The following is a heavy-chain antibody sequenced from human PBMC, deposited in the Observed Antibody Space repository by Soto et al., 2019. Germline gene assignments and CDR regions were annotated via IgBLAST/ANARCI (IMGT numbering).Heavy chain of an antibody. J-gene: IGHJ4*02. D-gene: IGHD1-1*01. CDR2: IYSGGNT. CDR3: AREGFIDWNDVRYFDY. CDR1: GFTVNRNY. V-gene: IGHV3-66*01. Sequence: PGGSLRLSCAASGFTVNRNYMSWVRQAPGKGLEWVSVIYSGGNTYYADSVKGRFTISRDNSKNTLYLQMNSLRAEDTAVYYCAREGFIDWNDVRYFDYWGQGT.